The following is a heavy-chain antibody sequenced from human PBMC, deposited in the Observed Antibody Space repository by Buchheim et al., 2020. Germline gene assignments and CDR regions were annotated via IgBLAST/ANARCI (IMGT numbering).Heavy chain of an antibody. J-gene: IGHJ6*02. CDR1: GFTFSSYG. CDR3: VKAYYYGSGDYYSKLGYYYGMDV. D-gene: IGHD3-10*01. Sequence: QVQLVESGGGVVQAGRSLRLSCGASGFTFSSYGMHWVRQAPGKGLEWVAVISYAGNKKYSADPVKGRFTISSDNSKKKRYLEMNSLRAEDTAVYYCVKAYYYGSGDYYSKLGYYYGMDVWGQGTT. V-gene: IGHV3-30*18. CDR2: ISYAGNKK.